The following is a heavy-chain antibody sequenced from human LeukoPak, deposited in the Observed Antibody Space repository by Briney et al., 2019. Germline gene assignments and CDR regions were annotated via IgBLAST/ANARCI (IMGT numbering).Heavy chain of an antibody. J-gene: IGHJ3*01. CDR2: TSGSGGSR. CDR3: AKYSSSGCYTTGGTFDF. CDR1: GFTFSTYA. D-gene: IGHD3/OR15-3a*01. Sequence: PGGSLRLSCAASGFTFSTYAMCWVRQAPGKGLERVSATSGSGGSRYYADSVKGRFTISRDNPKNALNLEMNSLRAEDTAVYYCAKYSSSGCYTTGGTFDFWGQGTMVTVSS. V-gene: IGHV3-23*01.